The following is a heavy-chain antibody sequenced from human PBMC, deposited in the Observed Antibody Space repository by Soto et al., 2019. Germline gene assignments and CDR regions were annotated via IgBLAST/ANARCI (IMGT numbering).Heavy chain of an antibody. CDR1: GFTFSSYA. V-gene: IGHV3-23*01. CDR2: ISGSGGST. Sequence: GGSLRLSCAASGFTFSSYAMSWVRQAPGKGLEWVSAISGSGGSTYYADSVKGRFTISRDNSKNTLYLQMNSLRAEDTAVYYCARDFRSAADVLSSWYWDYYYGMYVWGQGTTVTVSS. CDR3: ARDFRSAADVLSSWYWDYYYGMYV. D-gene: IGHD6-13*01. J-gene: IGHJ6*02.